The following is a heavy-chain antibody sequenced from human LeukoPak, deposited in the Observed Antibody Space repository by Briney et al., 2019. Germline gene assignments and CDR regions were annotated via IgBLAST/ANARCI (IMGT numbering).Heavy chain of an antibody. Sequence: ASVKVSCKASGYTFTNYAISWVRQAPGQGLERMGWISAYNGNTIHAQKLQGRVTMTTDTSTSTAYMELRSLRSDDTAVYYCARAYYDSSGYYRYYYYYMDVWGKGTTVTISS. J-gene: IGHJ6*03. CDR1: GYTFTNYA. V-gene: IGHV1-18*01. CDR2: ISAYNGNT. D-gene: IGHD3-22*01. CDR3: ARAYYDSSGYYRYYYYYMDV.